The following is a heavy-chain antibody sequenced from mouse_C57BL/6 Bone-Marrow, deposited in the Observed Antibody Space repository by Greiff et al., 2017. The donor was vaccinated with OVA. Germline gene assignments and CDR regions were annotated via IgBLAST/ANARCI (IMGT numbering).Heavy chain of an antibody. J-gene: IGHJ3*01. D-gene: IGHD1-1*01. V-gene: IGHV1-69*01. Sequence: VQLQQPGAELVMPGASVKLSCKASGYTFTSYWMHWVKQRPGQGLEWIGEIDPSDSYTNYNQKFKGKSTLTVDKSSSTAYMQLSSLTSEDSAVYYCARVPPFYGSSPWFAYWGQGTLVTVSA. CDR1: GYTFTSYW. CDR3: ARVPPFYGSSPWFAY. CDR2: IDPSDSYT.